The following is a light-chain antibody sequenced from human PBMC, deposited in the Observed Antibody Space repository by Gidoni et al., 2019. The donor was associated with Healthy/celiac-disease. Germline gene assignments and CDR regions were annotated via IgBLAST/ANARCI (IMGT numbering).Light chain of an antibody. CDR2: GAS. CDR1: QSVSSN. CDR3: QQYNNWPMYT. Sequence: EIVMTPSPATLSVSPGERATLSRRASQSVSSNLAWYQQKPGQAPRLLIYGASTSATGIPARCSGSGAGTEFTLTISSLQSEDFAVYYCQQYNNWPMYTFGQGTKLEIK. V-gene: IGKV3-15*01. J-gene: IGKJ2*01.